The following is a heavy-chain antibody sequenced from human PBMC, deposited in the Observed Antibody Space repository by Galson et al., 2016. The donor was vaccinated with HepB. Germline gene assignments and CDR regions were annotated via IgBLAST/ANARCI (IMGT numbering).Heavy chain of an antibody. CDR2: ISYDGTYK. V-gene: IGHV3-30*04. CDR3: ARPKSYFDSSGLAY. Sequence: SLRLSCAASGFNLSTYALHWVRQTPGMGLEWVAVISYDGTYKYYADSVRGRFTISRDNSKNTLYLQMNSLRTEDTAVYYCARPKSYFDSSGLAYWGQGTLVTVSS. J-gene: IGHJ4*02. D-gene: IGHD3-22*01. CDR1: GFNLSTYA.